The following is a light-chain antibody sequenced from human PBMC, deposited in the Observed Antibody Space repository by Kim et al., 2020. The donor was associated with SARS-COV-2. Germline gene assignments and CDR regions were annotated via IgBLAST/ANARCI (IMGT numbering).Light chain of an antibody. CDR2: GNN. V-gene: IGLV3-19*01. J-gene: IGLJ1*01. CDR1: TLRGYF. Sequence: SSELTQDPAVSVALEQTVRITCQGDTLRGYFATWYQQKPGQAPVLVMYGNNRRPPGIPDRFSGSHSENTASLTITGAQAEDEADYFCKSRGSDDHHYVFGTGTKVTVL. CDR3: KSRGSDDHHYV.